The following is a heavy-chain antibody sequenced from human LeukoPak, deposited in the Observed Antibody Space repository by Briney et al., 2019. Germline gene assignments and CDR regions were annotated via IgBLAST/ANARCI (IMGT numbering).Heavy chain of an antibody. D-gene: IGHD5-18*01. CDR1: GFTFSSYS. V-gene: IGHV3-21*01. J-gene: IGHJ4*02. Sequence: GGSLRLSCAASGFTFSSYSMNWVRQAPGKGLEWVSSISSSSSYIYYADSMNGRFTISRANAKNSLYLQMHSLGAEDTAVYYCARDGNGVTVYWRQGTLVPVSS. CDR3: ARDGNGVTVY. CDR2: ISSSSSYI.